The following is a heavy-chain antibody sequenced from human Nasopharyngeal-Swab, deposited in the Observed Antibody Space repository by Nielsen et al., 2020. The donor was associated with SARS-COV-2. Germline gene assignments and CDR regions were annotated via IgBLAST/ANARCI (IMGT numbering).Heavy chain of an antibody. D-gene: IGHD3-3*01. CDR3: ARDGLDYDFWSAYFMDV. CDR1: GFIFSGYS. Sequence: GESLKISCAASGFIFSGYSMNWVRQAPGKGLEWLSYISSSSSSIYYADSVKGRFTISRDNAKNSLYLQMNSLSTEDTAVYYCARDGLDYDFWSAYFMDVWGQGTTVTVSS. V-gene: IGHV3-48*04. CDR2: ISSSSSSI. J-gene: IGHJ6*02.